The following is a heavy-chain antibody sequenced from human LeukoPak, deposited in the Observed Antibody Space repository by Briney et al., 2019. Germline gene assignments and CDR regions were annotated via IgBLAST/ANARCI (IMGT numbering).Heavy chain of an antibody. V-gene: IGHV4-59*11. Sequence: SETLSLTCTVSGGPISSHYWSWIRQPPGKGLEWIGYIDNSGRTNYNPSLMSRVTISADTSKNQFSLNVTSVTAADTAVYYCARNKMVVVAATQEYAFDIWGQGTMVTVSP. CDR2: IDNSGRT. CDR1: GGPISSHY. CDR3: ARNKMVVVAATQEYAFDI. D-gene: IGHD2-15*01. J-gene: IGHJ3*02.